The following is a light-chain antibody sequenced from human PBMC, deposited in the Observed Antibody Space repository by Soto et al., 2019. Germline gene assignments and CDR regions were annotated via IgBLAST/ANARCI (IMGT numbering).Light chain of an antibody. CDR1: IGAGFD. J-gene: IGLJ1*01. CDR3: QSYDRGLSGLV. Sequence: QSVLTQPPSVSGAPGQTVTISCPGIGAGFDVHWHQHLPGTAPRLVIYSNTNRPSGVPDRFSGSKSGTSASLAITGLQAEDEAEYYCQSYDRGLSGLVFGTGTKLTVL. CDR2: SNT. V-gene: IGLV1-40*01.